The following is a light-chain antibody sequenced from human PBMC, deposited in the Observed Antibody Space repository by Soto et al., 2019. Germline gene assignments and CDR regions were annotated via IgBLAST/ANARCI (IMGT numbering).Light chain of an antibody. J-gene: IGLJ3*02. Sequence: QSALTQPASVSGSPGQSITISCTGTSSDVGGHSRVSWSQQHPGKAPKLMIYEVTNRPSGVSNRFSGSKSGNTASLTISGLQPEDEADYYCTSFTTSNTWVFGGGTKLTVL. CDR1: SSDVGGHSR. CDR2: EVT. CDR3: TSFTTSNTWV. V-gene: IGLV2-14*03.